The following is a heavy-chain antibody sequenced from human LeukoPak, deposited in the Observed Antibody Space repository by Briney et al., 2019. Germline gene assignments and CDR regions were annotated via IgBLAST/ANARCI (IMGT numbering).Heavy chain of an antibody. Sequence: GGSLRLSCAASGFTFSSSAMTWVRQAPGKGLEWLSTITGNGGSTHYADSVKGRFIISRDNSKNTLYLQMNSLRAEDTAVYYCAKTNYFDSSGSYYFAYWGQGTLVPVSS. D-gene: IGHD3-22*01. V-gene: IGHV3-23*01. J-gene: IGHJ4*02. CDR3: AKTNYFDSSGSYYFAY. CDR2: ITGNGGST. CDR1: GFTFSSSA.